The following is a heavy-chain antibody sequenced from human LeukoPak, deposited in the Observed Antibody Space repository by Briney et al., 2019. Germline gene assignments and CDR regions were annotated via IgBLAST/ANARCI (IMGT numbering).Heavy chain of an antibody. CDR3: ASQDSPRGYSYGYVDY. V-gene: IGHV1-46*01. J-gene: IGHJ4*02. D-gene: IGHD5-18*01. Sequence: ASVKVSCKASGYTFTSYYMHWVRPAPGQGLEWMGIINPSGGSTSYAQKFQGRVTITADESTSTAYMELSSLRSEDTAVYYCASQDSPRGYSYGYVDYWGQGTLVTVSS. CDR1: GYTFTSYY. CDR2: INPSGGST.